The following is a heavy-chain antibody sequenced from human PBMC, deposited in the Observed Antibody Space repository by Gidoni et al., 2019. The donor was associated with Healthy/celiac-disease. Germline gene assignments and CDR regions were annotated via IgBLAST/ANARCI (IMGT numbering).Heavy chain of an antibody. CDR1: GFTFRSYA. Sequence: EVQLLESGGGLEQPGGALRLSCAAAGFTFRSYAMSWGRQAPGKGLEWVAAISGSGGSTYYADSVKGRFTISRDNSKNTLYLQMNSLRAEDTAVYYCAKDLTRFLEWLFWGFDYWGQGTLVTVSS. CDR2: ISGSGGST. CDR3: AKDLTRFLEWLFWGFDY. J-gene: IGHJ4*02. D-gene: IGHD3-3*01. V-gene: IGHV3-23*01.